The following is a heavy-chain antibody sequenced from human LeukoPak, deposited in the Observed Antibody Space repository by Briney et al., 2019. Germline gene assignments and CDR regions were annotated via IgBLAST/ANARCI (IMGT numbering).Heavy chain of an antibody. CDR3: ARARATYYYDSSGYFDFDY. Sequence: RASVKVSCKASGGTFSSYAISWVRQAPGQGLEWMGRINPNSGGTNYAQKFQGRVTMTRDTSISTAYMELSRLRSDDTAVYYCARARATYYYDSSGYFDFDYWGQGTLVTVSS. CDR2: INPNSGGT. D-gene: IGHD3-22*01. V-gene: IGHV1-2*06. CDR1: GGTFSSYA. J-gene: IGHJ4*02.